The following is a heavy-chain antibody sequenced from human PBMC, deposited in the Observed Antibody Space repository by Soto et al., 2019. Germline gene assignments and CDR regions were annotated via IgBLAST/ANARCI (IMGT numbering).Heavy chain of an antibody. Sequence: SETLSLTCAVYGGSFSGYYWSWIRQPPGKGLEWIGEINHSGSTNYNPSLKSRVTISVDTSKNQFSLKLSSVTAADTAVYYCARARIAAAGLNYYYYGMDVWGQGTTVTVSS. CDR3: ARARIAAAGLNYYYYGMDV. J-gene: IGHJ6*02. D-gene: IGHD6-13*01. CDR1: GGSFSGYY. CDR2: INHSGST. V-gene: IGHV4-34*01.